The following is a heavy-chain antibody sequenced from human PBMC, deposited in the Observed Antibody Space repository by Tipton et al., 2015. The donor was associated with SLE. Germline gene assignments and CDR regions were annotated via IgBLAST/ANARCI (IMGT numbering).Heavy chain of an antibody. CDR3: ARSSGYSSSWYKAFDI. D-gene: IGHD6-13*01. Sequence: TLSLTCAVYGGSFSGYYWSWIRQPPGKGLEWIGEINHSGSTNYNPSLKNRVTISVDTSKNQFSLKLSSVTAADTAVYYCARSSGYSSSWYKAFDIWGQGTMVTVSS. J-gene: IGHJ3*02. CDR1: GGSFSGYY. CDR2: INHSGST. V-gene: IGHV4-34*01.